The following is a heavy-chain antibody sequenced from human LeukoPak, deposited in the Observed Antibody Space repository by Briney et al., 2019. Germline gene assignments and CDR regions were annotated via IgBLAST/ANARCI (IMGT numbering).Heavy chain of an antibody. J-gene: IGHJ3*02. CDR1: GYTFIRYG. CDR3: ASSFYGSTYGGFDI. D-gene: IGHD3-10*01. Sequence: ASVKVSCKASGYTFIRYGVTWVRQAPAQGLDWMGWISPYNANTHFAQKLQGRVPMTTDTSTSTAYMELRSLRSDDTRVYYCASSFYGSTYGGFDIWGEGTMVTVSS. V-gene: IGHV1-18*01. CDR2: ISPYNANT.